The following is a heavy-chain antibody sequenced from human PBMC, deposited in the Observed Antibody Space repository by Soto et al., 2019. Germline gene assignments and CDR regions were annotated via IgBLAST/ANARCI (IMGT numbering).Heavy chain of an antibody. J-gene: IGHJ4*02. CDR2: IYYSGST. Sequence: SETLSLTCTVSCGSISSSRYYWGWIRQPPGKGLEWIGSIYYSGSTYYNPSLKSRVTISVDTSKNQFSLKLSSVTAADTAVYYCARQSSSSWYWGQGTLVTVSS. CDR1: CGSISSSRYY. V-gene: IGHV4-39*01. CDR3: ARQSSSSWY. D-gene: IGHD6-13*01.